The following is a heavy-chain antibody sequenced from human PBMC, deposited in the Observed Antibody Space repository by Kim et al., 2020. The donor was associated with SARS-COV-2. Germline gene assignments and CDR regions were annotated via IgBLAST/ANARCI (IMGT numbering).Heavy chain of an antibody. D-gene: IGHD3-16*01. CDR2: IKEDGSET. V-gene: IGHV3-7*01. CDR1: GFMFSKYW. CDR3: GAGPIEGAGD. J-gene: IGHJ4*02. Sequence: GGSLRLSCAASGFMFSKYWMTWVRQAPGKGLEWVANIKEDGSETYYVDSVKGRFTISRDNSENALFLHMKYLGVDEPAGYYCGAGPIEGAGDWGQGTLV.